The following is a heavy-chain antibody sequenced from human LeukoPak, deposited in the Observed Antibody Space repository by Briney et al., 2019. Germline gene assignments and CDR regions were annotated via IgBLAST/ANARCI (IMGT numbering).Heavy chain of an antibody. D-gene: IGHD6-6*01. Sequence: GESLKISCKGSGYSFNMYWIGWVRQMPGKGLEWMGIIYPGDSDTRYSPSFQGQVTFSADESISTAYLQWSSLKASDTAIYYCARRSSIAPRLFDYWGQGTLVTVSS. CDR3: ARRSSIAPRLFDY. CDR1: GYSFNMYW. CDR2: IYPGDSDT. V-gene: IGHV5-51*01. J-gene: IGHJ4*02.